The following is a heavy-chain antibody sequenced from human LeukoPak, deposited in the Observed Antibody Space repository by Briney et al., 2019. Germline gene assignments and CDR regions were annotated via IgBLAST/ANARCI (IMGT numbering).Heavy chain of an antibody. CDR2: INQGGSDK. Sequence: PGGSLRLSCAACVFTFSSYWMHWVRQAPGKGLEWVANINQGGSDKYYVDSVKGRFTISRDNANNLLYLQMNSLRGEDTAVYYCTRDRSRAEDDWGQGTLVTVSS. V-gene: IGHV3-7*01. CDR1: VFTFSSYW. D-gene: IGHD1-14*01. CDR3: TRDRSRAEDD. J-gene: IGHJ4*02.